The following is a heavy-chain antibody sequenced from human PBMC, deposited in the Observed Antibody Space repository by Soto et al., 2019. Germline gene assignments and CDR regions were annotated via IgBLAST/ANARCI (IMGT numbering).Heavy chain of an antibody. D-gene: IGHD6-6*01. V-gene: IGHV1-46*01. Sequence: ASVKVSCKASGYTFTSYYMHWVRQAPGQGLEWMGIINPSGGSTSYAQKFQGRVTMTRDTSTSTVYMELSSLRSEDTAVYYCAREASVDSSSSGGMDVWGQGTTVTVSS. CDR2: INPSGGST. CDR1: GYTFTSYY. J-gene: IGHJ6*02. CDR3: AREASVDSSSSGGMDV.